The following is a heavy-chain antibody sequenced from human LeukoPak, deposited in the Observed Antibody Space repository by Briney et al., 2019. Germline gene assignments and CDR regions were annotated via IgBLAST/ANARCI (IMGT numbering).Heavy chain of an antibody. CDR3: AKDMFRSSASCPDY. D-gene: IGHD2-2*01. CDR2: IRYDGSNK. V-gene: IGHV3-30*02. Sequence: PGGSLRLSCAASGFTFSSFGMHWVRQAPGKGLEWVAFIRYDGSNKYYADSVKGRSTISRDNSENTLYLQMTSLRAEDTAVYYCAKDMFRSSASCPDYWGQGTLVTVSS. J-gene: IGHJ4*02. CDR1: GFTFSSFG.